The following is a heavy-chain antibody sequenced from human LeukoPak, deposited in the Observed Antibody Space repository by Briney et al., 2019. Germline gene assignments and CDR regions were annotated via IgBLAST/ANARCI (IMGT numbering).Heavy chain of an antibody. D-gene: IGHD2/OR15-2a*01. CDR2: IAPISGTP. CDR3: AREGEYYSESGNLVDASDV. Sequence: SVKVSCKASGYTFTSYDINWVRQAPGQGLEWMGGIAPISGTPMYAQRFQGRVTITADTSTYTAYLEMSSLTSEDTAVYYCAREGEYYSESGNLVDASDVWGQGTMVTVSA. V-gene: IGHV1-69*06. J-gene: IGHJ3*01. CDR1: GYTFTSYD.